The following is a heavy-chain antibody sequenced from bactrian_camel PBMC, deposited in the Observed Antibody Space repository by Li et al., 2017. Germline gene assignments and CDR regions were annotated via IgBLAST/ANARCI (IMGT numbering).Heavy chain of an antibody. CDR1: GFTFSDHT. Sequence: SGGGLVQPGGSLRLSCAASGFTFSDHTMTWVRQAPGKGLESVSRINSDGGATYYSDSVIGRFTISRDNAKNTLYLQLNRLKTEDTAMYYCTKANYYADYGITYWGQGTQVTVS. CDR3: TKANYYADYGITY. V-gene: IGHV3S31*01. J-gene: IGHJ4*01. CDR2: INSDGGAT. D-gene: IGHD4*01.